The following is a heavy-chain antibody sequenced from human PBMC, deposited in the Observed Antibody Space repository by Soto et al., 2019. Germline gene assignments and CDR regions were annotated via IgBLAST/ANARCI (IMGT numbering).Heavy chain of an antibody. CDR3: ARARNDYGAWYYFDY. CDR2: ISPGSSNI. Sequence: EVQLVESGGGLVKPGGSLRLSCAVSGFSFHTYSMNWVRQAPGKGLEWVSSISPGSSNIYYAQSVKGRFTISRDNAKNSLSLQMNSLRAEYTAVYYCARARNDYGAWYYFDYWGQGTLVTVSS. J-gene: IGHJ4*02. V-gene: IGHV3-21*01. CDR1: GFSFHTYS. D-gene: IGHD4-17*01.